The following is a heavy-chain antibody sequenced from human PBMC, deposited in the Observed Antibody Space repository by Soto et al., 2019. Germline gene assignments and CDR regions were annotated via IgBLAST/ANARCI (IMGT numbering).Heavy chain of an antibody. J-gene: IGHJ4*02. CDR1: GGSFSGYY. V-gene: IGHV4-34*01. CDR2: INHSGST. CDR3: ARGPEDDYGDAFDY. Sequence: SETLSLTCAVYGGSFSGYYWSWIRQPPGKGLEWIGEINHSGSTNYNPSLKSRVTISVDTSKNQFSLKLSSVTAADTAVYYCARGPEDDYGDAFDYWGQGTLVTVSS. D-gene: IGHD4-17*01.